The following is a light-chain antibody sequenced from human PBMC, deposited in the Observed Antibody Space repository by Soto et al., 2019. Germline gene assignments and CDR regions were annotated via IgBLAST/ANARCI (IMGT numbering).Light chain of an antibody. J-gene: IGLJ3*02. V-gene: IGLV2-8*01. CDR1: STDVGEYNY. CDR3: NSYINTTIPV. Sequence: QSALTQPPSASGSPGQSVTISCTGTSTDVGEYNYVSWYQHHPGKAPKLLIYEVFRRPSGVPDRFSGSKSGNTASLTVSGLQAEDEADYYCNSYINTTIPVFGGGTKLTVL. CDR2: EVF.